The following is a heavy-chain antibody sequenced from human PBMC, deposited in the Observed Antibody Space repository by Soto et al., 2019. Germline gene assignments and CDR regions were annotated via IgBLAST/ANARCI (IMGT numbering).Heavy chain of an antibody. J-gene: IGHJ6*03. CDR3: ATDSWGFGELSRNYYYYYMDV. CDR2: ISYDGSNK. D-gene: IGHD3-10*01. Sequence: GGSLRLSCAASGFTFSSYGMHWVRQAPGKGLEWVAVISYDGSNKYYADSVKGRFTISRDNSKNTLYLQMNSLRAEDTAVYYCATDSWGFGELSRNYYYYYMDVWGKGTTVTVSS. V-gene: IGHV3-30*03. CDR1: GFTFSSYG.